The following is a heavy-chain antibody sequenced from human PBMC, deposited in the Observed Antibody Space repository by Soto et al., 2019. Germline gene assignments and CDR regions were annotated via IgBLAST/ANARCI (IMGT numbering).Heavy chain of an antibody. J-gene: IGHJ3*02. CDR3: ARRHCSSTSCYDAFYI. Sequence: PGESLKISCKGSGYSFTSYWIGWVRQMPGKGLEWMGIIYPGDSDTRYSPSFQGQVTISADKSISTAYLQWSSLKASDTAMYYCARRHCSSTSCYDAFYIWGQGTMVTVS. CDR2: IYPGDSDT. CDR1: GYSFTSYW. V-gene: IGHV5-51*01. D-gene: IGHD2-2*01.